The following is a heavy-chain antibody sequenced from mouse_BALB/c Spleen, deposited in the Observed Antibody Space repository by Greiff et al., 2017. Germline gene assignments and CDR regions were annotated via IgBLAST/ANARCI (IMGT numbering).Heavy chain of an antibody. Sequence: EVMLVESGGGLVKPGGSLKLSCAASGFTFSDYYMYWVRQTPEKRLEWVATISDGGSYTYYPDSVKGRFTISRDNAKNNLYLQMSSLKSEDTAMYYCARAHYEGWFAYWGQGTLVTVSA. CDR1: GFTFSDYY. CDR2: ISDGGSYT. D-gene: IGHD2-4*01. V-gene: IGHV5-4*02. CDR3: ARAHYEGWFAY. J-gene: IGHJ3*01.